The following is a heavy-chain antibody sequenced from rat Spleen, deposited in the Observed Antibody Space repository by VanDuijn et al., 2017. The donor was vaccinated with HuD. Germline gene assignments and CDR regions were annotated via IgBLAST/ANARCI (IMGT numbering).Heavy chain of an antibody. J-gene: IGHJ3*01. CDR3: ATRDGGYPG. CDR2: IIYDGSRT. CDR1: GFTFSDYY. D-gene: IGHD1-11*01. Sequence: EVQLVESDGGLVQPGRSLKLSCAASGFTFSDYYMAWVRQAPTKGLEWVATIIYDGSRTYYRDSVKGRFTISRDNAKSTLYLQMDSLSFEDTATYYCATRDGGYPGWGQGTLVTVSS. V-gene: IGHV5S10*01.